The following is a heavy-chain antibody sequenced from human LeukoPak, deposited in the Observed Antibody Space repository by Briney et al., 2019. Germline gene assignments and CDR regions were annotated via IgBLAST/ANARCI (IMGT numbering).Heavy chain of an antibody. D-gene: IGHD3-22*01. CDR3: ARDKHYYDSSNYV. V-gene: IGHV3-20*04. CDR1: GFTFNDYG. J-gene: IGHJ4*02. Sequence: GGSLRLSCAASGFTFNDYGMSWVRQGPGKGLEWVSGINWNGGNTGYADSVRGRFTISGDNAKNSLYLQMNSLRAEDTALYYCARDKHYYDSSNYVWGQGTLVTVSS. CDR2: INWNGGNT.